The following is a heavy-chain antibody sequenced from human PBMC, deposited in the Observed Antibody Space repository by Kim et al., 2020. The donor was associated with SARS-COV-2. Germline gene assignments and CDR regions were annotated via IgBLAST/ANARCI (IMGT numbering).Heavy chain of an antibody. Sequence: SETLSLTCAVYGGSFSGYYWSWIRQPPGKGLEWIGEINHSGSTNYNPSLKSRVTISVDTSKNQFSLKLSSVTAADTAVYYCARAPEHIVGVVAATRGAF. D-gene: IGHD2-15*01. CDR2: INHSGST. J-gene: IGHJ3*01. CDR1: GGSFSGYY. CDR3: ARAPEHIVGVVAATRGAF. V-gene: IGHV4-34*01.